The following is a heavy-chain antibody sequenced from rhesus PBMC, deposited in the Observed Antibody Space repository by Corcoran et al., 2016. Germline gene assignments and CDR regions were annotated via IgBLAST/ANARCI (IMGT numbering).Heavy chain of an antibody. Sequence: QVQLQESGPGLVKPSETLSLTCAVSGYSISSGYYWSWIRQPPGKGLEWIGYITYSGSTSYNPSLKSRVTISRDTSKNQFSLKLSSVTAADTAVYYCAREVQWVQLYWYFDIWGPGTPITISS. D-gene: IGHD5-24*01. J-gene: IGHJ2*01. CDR2: ITYSGST. CDR3: AREVQWVQLYWYFDI. V-gene: IGHV4-122*02. CDR1: GYSISSGYY.